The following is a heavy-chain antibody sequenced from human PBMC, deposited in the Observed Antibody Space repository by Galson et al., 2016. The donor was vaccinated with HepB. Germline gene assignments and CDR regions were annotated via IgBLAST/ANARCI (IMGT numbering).Heavy chain of an antibody. Sequence: SLRLSCAASGFTFSGYPMSWVRQAPGKGLEWVSGVSGSGGSTYYADSVKGRFTISRDNSKNTLYLQMNSLRAEDTAVYYCARYGDEAGWNFHQWGQGTLVTVSS. J-gene: IGHJ1*01. V-gene: IGHV3-23*01. CDR2: VSGSGGST. D-gene: IGHD6-19*01. CDR1: GFTFSGYP. CDR3: ARYGDEAGWNFHQ.